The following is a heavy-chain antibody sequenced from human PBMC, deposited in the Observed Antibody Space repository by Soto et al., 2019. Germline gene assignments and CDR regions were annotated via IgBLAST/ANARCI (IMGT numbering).Heavy chain of an antibody. Sequence: SETLSLTCAVSGGSISSGGYSWSWIRQPPGKGLEWIGYIYYSGSTNYNPSLKSRVTISVDTSKNQFSLKLSSVTAADTAVYYCARESPYGDYLIDYWGQGTLVTVSS. D-gene: IGHD4-17*01. CDR2: IYYSGST. CDR3: ARESPYGDYLIDY. J-gene: IGHJ4*02. V-gene: IGHV4-61*08. CDR1: GGSISSGGYS.